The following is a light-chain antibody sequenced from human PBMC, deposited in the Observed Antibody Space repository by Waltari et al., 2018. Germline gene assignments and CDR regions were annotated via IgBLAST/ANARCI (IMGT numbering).Light chain of an antibody. CDR2: DAS. V-gene: IGKV3-11*01. CDR1: QTVRSY. Sequence: DIVFTQSPATLSLSPGERATLPCRASQTVRSYLAWYQQRPGQTPRLLIFDASSRATGISAKFSGSGSGTDFTLTVSNLEPEDFAVYYCQQRSNWPYTFGQGTRVEIK. CDR3: QQRSNWPYT. J-gene: IGKJ2*01.